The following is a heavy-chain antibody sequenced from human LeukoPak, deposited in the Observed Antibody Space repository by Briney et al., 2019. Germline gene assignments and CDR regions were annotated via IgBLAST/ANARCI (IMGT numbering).Heavy chain of an antibody. CDR1: GFTFSSYA. CDR3: ASGYGSGPYYKGYSDY. D-gene: IGHD3-10*01. V-gene: IGHV3-64D*09. J-gene: IGHJ4*02. Sequence: GSLRLSCSASGFTFSSYAMHWVRQAPGKGLEYVSAISNDGARTYYADSVKGRFTISRDNSKNTLYLQMSSLRAEDTAVYYCASGYGSGPYYKGYSDYWGQGTLVTVSS. CDR2: ISNDGART.